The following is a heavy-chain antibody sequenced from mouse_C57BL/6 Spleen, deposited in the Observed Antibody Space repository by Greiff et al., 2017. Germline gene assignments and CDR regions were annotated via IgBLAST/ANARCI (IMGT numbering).Heavy chain of an antibody. Sequence: QVQLKQSGAELARPGASVKLSCTASGYTFTSYGISWVKQRTGQGLEWIGEIYPRSGNTYYNEKFKGKATLTADKSSSTAYMELRSLTSEDSAVYFCAPITTVVDWYFDVWGTGTTVTVSS. D-gene: IGHD1-1*01. V-gene: IGHV1-81*01. CDR2: IYPRSGNT. CDR3: APITTVVDWYFDV. CDR1: GYTFTSYG. J-gene: IGHJ1*03.